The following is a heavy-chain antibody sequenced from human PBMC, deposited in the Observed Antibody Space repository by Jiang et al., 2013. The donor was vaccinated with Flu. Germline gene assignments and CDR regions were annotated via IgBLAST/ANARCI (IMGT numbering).Heavy chain of an antibody. V-gene: IGHV1-69*04. CDR3: ARGIASSFAGPHYFDY. J-gene: IGHJ4*02. CDR2: IIPILGIA. CDR1: GGTFSSYA. D-gene: IGHD1-14*01. Sequence: KASGGTFSSYAISWVRQAPGQGLEWMGRIIPILGIANYAQKFQGRVTITADKSTSTAYMELSSLRSEDTAVYYCARGIASSFAGPHYFDYWGQGTLVTVSS.